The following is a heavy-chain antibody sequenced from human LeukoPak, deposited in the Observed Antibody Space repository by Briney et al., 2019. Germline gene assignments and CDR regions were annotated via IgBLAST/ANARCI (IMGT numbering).Heavy chain of an antibody. J-gene: IGHJ4*02. V-gene: IGHV3-23*01. Sequence: GGSLRLSCAASGFTFSSYAMSWVRQAPGKGLEWVSAISGSGGSTYYADSVKGRFTISRDNSKNTLYLQMNSLRAEDTAVYYCAKDRDYGDFFTGYFDYWAQGTLVTVSS. CDR1: GFTFSSYA. D-gene: IGHD4-17*01. CDR3: AKDRDYGDFFTGYFDY. CDR2: ISGSGGST.